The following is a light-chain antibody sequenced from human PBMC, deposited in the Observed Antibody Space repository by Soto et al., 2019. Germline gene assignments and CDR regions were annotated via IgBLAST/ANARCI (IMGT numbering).Light chain of an antibody. V-gene: IGLV7-46*01. CDR3: LLTYSGASYV. CDR2: DTS. Sequence: AVVTQEPSLTVSPGGTVTLTCGSSTGPVTGGHYPYWIQQKPGQAPRTLIYDTSNKHSWTPARFSGSLLGGKAALTLSGAQPEDEAEYYCLLTYSGASYVFGTGTKVTVL. J-gene: IGLJ1*01. CDR1: TGPVTGGHY.